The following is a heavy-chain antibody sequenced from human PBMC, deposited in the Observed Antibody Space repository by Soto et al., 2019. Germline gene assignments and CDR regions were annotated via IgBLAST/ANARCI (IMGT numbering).Heavy chain of an antibody. CDR1: GFTFSSYS. J-gene: IGHJ4*02. V-gene: IGHV3-21*01. Sequence: ESGGGLVKPGGSLRLSCAASGFTFSSYSMNWVRQAPGKGLEWVSSISSSSSYIYYADSVKGRFTISRDNAKNSLYLQMNSLRAEDTAVYYCARLTAITAAGPFDYWGQGTLVTVSS. CDR3: ARLTAITAAGPFDY. CDR2: ISSSSSYI. D-gene: IGHD6-13*01.